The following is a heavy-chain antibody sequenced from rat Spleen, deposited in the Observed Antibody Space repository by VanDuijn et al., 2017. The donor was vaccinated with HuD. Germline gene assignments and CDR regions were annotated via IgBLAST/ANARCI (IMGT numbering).Heavy chain of an antibody. Sequence: EVQLVESGGGLVRPGRSLKLSCAASGFTFSDYNMAWVRQAPKKGLEWVASISYEGSSTYYGDSVKGRFTISRDNAKSTLYLQMNSLRSEDTATYYCARDHYYSYWGQGVMVTVSS. V-gene: IGHV5-22*01. CDR3: ARDHYYSY. CDR1: GFTFSDYN. CDR2: ISYEGSST. D-gene: IGHD1-1*01. J-gene: IGHJ2*01.